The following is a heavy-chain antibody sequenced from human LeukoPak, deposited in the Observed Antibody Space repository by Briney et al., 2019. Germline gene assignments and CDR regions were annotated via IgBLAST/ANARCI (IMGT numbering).Heavy chain of an antibody. CDR3: AKVGEQQLADY. V-gene: IGHV3-30*18. J-gene: IGHJ4*02. D-gene: IGHD6-13*01. Sequence: GGSLRLSCAASGFTFRSYGVHWVRQAPGKGLEWVAVISYDGSSKYYADSVKGRFTISRDNSKNTLYLQMNSLRGEDTAVYHCAKVGEQQLADYWGQGTLVTVSS. CDR1: GFTFRSYG. CDR2: ISYDGSSK.